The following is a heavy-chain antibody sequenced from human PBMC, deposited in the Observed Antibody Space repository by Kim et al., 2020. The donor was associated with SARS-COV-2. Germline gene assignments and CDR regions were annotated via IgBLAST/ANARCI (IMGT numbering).Heavy chain of an antibody. CDR2: IYPGDSDT. D-gene: IGHD2-2*01. CDR3: ARLSPKYCSSTSCYSQDGYYGMDV. J-gene: IGHJ6*02. Sequence: GESLKISCKGSGYSFTSYWIGWVRQMPGKGLEWMGIIYPGDSDTRYSPSFQGQVTISADKSISTPYLQWSSLKASDTAMYYCARLSPKYCSSTSCYSQDGYYGMDVWGQGTTVTVSS. V-gene: IGHV5-51*01. CDR1: GYSFTSYW.